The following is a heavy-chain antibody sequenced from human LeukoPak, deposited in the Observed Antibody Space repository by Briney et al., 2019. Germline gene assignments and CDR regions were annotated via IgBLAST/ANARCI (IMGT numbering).Heavy chain of an antibody. CDR3: ARESRLRLGELSLGGIDY. CDR2: IYYSGST. Sequence: PSETLSLTCTVSGGSIGSGDYYWSWIRQPLGKGLEWIGYIYYSGSTYYNPSLKSRVTISVDTSKNQFSLKLSSVTAADTAVYYCARESRLRLGELSLGGIDYWGQGTLVTVSS. CDR1: GGSIGSGDYY. D-gene: IGHD3-16*02. J-gene: IGHJ4*02. V-gene: IGHV4-30-4*08.